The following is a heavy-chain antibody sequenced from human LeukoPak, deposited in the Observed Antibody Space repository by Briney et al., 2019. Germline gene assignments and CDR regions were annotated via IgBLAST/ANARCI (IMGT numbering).Heavy chain of an antibody. Sequence: GRSLRLSCKASGFTFHNYAMTWVRQAPGKGLDWVSTVSGTGTSTFYADSVKVRATISRDNSKNMLYPQMSSLRAEDTAMYYCAKGYYDSHRGFFEYWGLGTLVTVSS. V-gene: IGHV3-23*01. CDR2: VSGTGTST. D-gene: IGHD3-3*01. CDR1: GFTFHNYA. J-gene: IGHJ4*02. CDR3: AKGYYDSHRGFFEY.